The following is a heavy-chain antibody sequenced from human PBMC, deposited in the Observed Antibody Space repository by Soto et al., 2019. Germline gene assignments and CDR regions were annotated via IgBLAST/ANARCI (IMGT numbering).Heavy chain of an antibody. CDR1: GFPFSSCA. J-gene: IGHJ3*02. CDR3: AKGGYSSLFDS. D-gene: IGHD6-13*01. CDR2: ISGSGGRT. Sequence: RLSCLASGFPFSSCAMSWVRQTPGKGLEWVSGISGSGGRTYYADSVKGRFTISRDNSNNTLSLQMHILRVEDTAVYFCAKGGYSSLFDSWGQGTMVTVSS. V-gene: IGHV3-23*01.